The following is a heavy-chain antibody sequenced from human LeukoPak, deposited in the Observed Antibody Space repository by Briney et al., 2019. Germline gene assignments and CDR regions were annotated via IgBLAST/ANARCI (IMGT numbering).Heavy chain of an antibody. V-gene: IGHV4-59*08. D-gene: IGHD3-9*01. J-gene: IGHJ4*02. CDR3: TRGSYDVLTGRSTLGEY. CDR1: GGSISSYY. CDR2: LYHSGST. Sequence: PSETLSLTCTVSGGSISSYYWSWIRQPPGKGLEWIGYLYHSGSTNYNPSLKSRVTISVDTSKNQFSLRLTSVTASDTAVYFCTRGSYDVLTGRSTLGEYWGQGTLVAVSS.